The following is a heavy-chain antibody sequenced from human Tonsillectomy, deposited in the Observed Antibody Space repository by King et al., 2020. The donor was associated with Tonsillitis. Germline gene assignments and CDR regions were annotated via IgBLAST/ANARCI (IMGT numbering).Heavy chain of an antibody. CDR3: AKDISSGGKYYFES. V-gene: IGHV3-9*01. J-gene: IGHJ4*02. CDR2: ISWNSYNI. D-gene: IGHD6-19*01. CDR1: GFTFDDYA. Sequence: VQLVESGGGLVQPGRSLRLSCAASGFTFDDYAMHWVRQAPGKGLECVSGISWNSYNIGYAASLKCRFTISRDNAKNSLYLQMNSLRAEDTALYYCAKDISSGGKYYFESWGQGTLVTVSS.